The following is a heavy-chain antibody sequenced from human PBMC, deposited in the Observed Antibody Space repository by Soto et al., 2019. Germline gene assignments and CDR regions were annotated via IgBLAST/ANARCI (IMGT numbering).Heavy chain of an antibody. D-gene: IGHD3-22*01. V-gene: IGHV1-2*02. CDR1: GYTFTDYY. CDR2: INPDSGGT. J-gene: IGHJ5*02. CDR3: AREMDYYRT. Sequence: QEQLVQSRAEVKKPGASVKVSCKASGYTFTDYYMHWVRQAPGQGLEWMGWINPDSGGTRYAQKFQGRVTMTRDTSVTTAYMELSRLTSDDTAVYYCAREMDYYRTWGQGTLVTVSS.